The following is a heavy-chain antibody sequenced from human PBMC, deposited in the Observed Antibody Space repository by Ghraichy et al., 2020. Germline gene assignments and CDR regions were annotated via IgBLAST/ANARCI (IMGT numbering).Heavy chain of an antibody. J-gene: IGHJ4*02. CDR2: IWYDGITT. CDR1: GFTFSAYG. D-gene: IGHD7-27*01. V-gene: IGHV3-33*01. CDR3: GSDPGSTFDY. Sequence: GALRLSCAASGFTFSAYGMHWVRQAPGKGLEWVAIIWYDGITTFYADSVRGRFIISRDNSKNTVYLQMNSLRVEDTAVYYCGSDPGSTFDYLGQGTLVTVSS.